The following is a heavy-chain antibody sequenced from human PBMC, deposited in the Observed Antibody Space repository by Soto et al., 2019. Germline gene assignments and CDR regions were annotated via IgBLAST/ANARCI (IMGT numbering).Heavy chain of an antibody. Sequence: SETLSLTCTVSGGSISSGDYYWSWIRQPPGKGLEWIGYIYYSGSTYYNPSLKSRVTISVDTSKNQFSLKLSSVTAADTAVYYCARGVSSAAFDYWGQGTLVTVSS. D-gene: IGHD2-15*01. CDR2: IYYSGST. CDR3: ARGVSSAAFDY. J-gene: IGHJ4*02. CDR1: GGSISSGDYY. V-gene: IGHV4-30-4*01.